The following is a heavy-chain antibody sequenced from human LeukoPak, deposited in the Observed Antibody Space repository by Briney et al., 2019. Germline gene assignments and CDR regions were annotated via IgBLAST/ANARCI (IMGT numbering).Heavy chain of an antibody. CDR1: GASISSDY. V-gene: IGHV4-59*01. D-gene: IGHD6-13*01. Sequence: SETLSLTCTDSGASISSDYWSWIRQPPGKGLEWIGYIYDSGSTNYNPSLKSRVTISVDTSKKQFSLKLSSVTAADTAVYYCARLFAPTGTGYFDYWGQGTLVAVSS. CDR3: ARLFAPTGTGYFDY. J-gene: IGHJ4*02. CDR2: IYDSGST.